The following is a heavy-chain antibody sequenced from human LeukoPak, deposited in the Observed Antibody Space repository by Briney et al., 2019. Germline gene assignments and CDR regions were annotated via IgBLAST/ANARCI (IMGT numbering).Heavy chain of an antibody. CDR3: ARAVGTIFGVDSRQQAFDY. CDR2: FYYSGST. V-gene: IGHV4-59*01. Sequence: PSETLSLTCTVSGGSISSYYWSWIRQPPGKGLEWIGYFYYSGSTNYNPSLKSRVTISVDTSKNQFSLKLSSVTAADTAVYYCARAVGTIFGVDSRQQAFDYWGQGTLVTVSS. CDR1: GGSISSYY. D-gene: IGHD3-3*01. J-gene: IGHJ4*02.